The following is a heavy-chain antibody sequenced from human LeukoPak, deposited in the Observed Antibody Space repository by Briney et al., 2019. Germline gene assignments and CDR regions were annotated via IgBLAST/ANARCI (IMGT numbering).Heavy chain of an antibody. CDR2: IYHSGST. Sequence: SSETLSLTCTVSGYSISSGYYWGWIRQPPGKGLEWIGSIYHSGSTYYNPSLKSRVTISVDTSKNQFSLKLSSVTAADTAVYYCARETPYYYDSSGSLYYYYYMDVWGKGTTVTVSS. J-gene: IGHJ6*03. CDR1: GYSISSGYY. D-gene: IGHD3-22*01. CDR3: ARETPYYYDSSGSLYYYYYMDV. V-gene: IGHV4-38-2*02.